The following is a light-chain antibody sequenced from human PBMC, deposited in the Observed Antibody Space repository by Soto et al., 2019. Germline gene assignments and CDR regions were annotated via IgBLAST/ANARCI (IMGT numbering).Light chain of an antibody. J-gene: IGLJ2*01. CDR1: SGHSSYA. CDR3: QTWGTGIPV. V-gene: IGLV4-69*01. Sequence: QPVLTRSPSASASLGASVKLTCTLSSGHSSYAIAWHQQQPEKGPRYLMKLNSDGSHNKGDGIPDRFSGSSSGAERYLTISSLHSEDEADYYCQTWGTGIPVFGGGTKLTVL. CDR2: LNSDGSH.